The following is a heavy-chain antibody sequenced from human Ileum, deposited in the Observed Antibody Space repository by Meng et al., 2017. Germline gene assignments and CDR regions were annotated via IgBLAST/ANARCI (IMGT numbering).Heavy chain of an antibody. CDR3: ARDRAVRDLDH. V-gene: IGHV3-33*01. Sequence: ESVGALVQPVMDLCLGWLASGISFSTSGCHWFRQGPGKGLDGVAMSWSDGSNKCYGASVKGRFTISRDNTKNTVDLQMDSLRAEATAVYYCARDRAVRDLDHWGQGTLVTVSS. CDR2: SWSDGSNK. CDR1: GISFSTSG. J-gene: IGHJ4*02. D-gene: IGHD3-10*01.